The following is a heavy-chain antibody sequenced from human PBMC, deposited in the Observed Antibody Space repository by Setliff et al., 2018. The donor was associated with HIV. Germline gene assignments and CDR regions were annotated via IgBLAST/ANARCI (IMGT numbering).Heavy chain of an antibody. Sequence: ASVKVSCKASGDTFTSYYMHWVRQAPGQGLEWMGIINPSGGSTSYAQKFQGRVTMTRDTSTSTVYMELSSLRSEDTAVYYCARVEYYYDSSGYYYDYWGQGTLVTVSS. CDR1: GDTFTSYY. J-gene: IGHJ4*02. CDR3: ARVEYYYDSSGYYYDY. V-gene: IGHV1-46*01. D-gene: IGHD3-22*01. CDR2: INPSGGST.